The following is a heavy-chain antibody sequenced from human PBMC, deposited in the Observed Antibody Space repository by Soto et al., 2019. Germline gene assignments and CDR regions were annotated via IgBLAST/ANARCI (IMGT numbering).Heavy chain of an antibody. V-gene: IGHV3-21*01. Sequence: PGGSLRLSCAAPGITFRSYSMSWVRQAPGKGLEWVASITSDSSDIYYEDSVKGRFTISRDNGENSLYLQMTSLGAEDTGVYYCATTYCSGGYCFSSEYWGQGVLVTVSS. D-gene: IGHD2-15*01. CDR2: ITSDSSDI. CDR1: GITFRSYS. CDR3: ATTYCSGGYCFSSEY. J-gene: IGHJ4*02.